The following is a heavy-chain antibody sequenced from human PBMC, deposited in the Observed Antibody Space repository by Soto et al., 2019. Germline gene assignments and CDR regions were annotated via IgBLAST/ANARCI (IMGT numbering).Heavy chain of an antibody. CDR1: GFSFSSYG. CDR2: ISGSGDAK. J-gene: IGHJ4*02. D-gene: IGHD3-22*01. Sequence: EVHLLESGGGLVQPGESLRLSCVASGFSFSSYGMSWVRQAPGKGLEWASIISGSGDAKYYADSVKGRFTISRDNSKNTMYLQMDSPRAEDTAVYYCAKDFDSDETSHGPNDYWGQGTLVTVSS. CDR3: AKDFDSDETSHGPNDY. V-gene: IGHV3-23*01.